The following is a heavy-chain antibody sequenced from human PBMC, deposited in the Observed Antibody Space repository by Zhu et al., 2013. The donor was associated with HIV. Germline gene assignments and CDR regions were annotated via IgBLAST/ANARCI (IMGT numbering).Heavy chain of an antibody. D-gene: IGHD3-3*01. CDR1: GFTFSNAW. CDR2: IKSKTDGGTT. CDR3: TADWGNQFWSGYYFGGLAGRDRY. Sequence: EVQLVESGGGLVKPGGSLRLSCAASGFTFSNAWMSWVRQAPGKGLEWVGRIKSKTDGGTTDYAAPVKGRFTISRDDSKNTLYLQMNSLKTEDTAVYYCTADWGNQFWSGYYFGGLAGRDRYWGQGTLVTVSS. V-gene: IGHV3-15*01. J-gene: IGHJ4*02.